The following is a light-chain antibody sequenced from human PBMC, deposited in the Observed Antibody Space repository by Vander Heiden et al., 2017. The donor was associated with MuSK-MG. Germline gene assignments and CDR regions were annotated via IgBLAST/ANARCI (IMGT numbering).Light chain of an antibody. CDR3: PRWDRRTAVV. CDR1: KLGDKY. J-gene: IGLJ2*01. Sequence: YELTQPPSVSVSPGQTASITCSGDKLGDKYACCYQQKPGQSPVLVIYQDSKRPSGIPERVSGSNSGTTANLSTGGTQAVDEAYYYCPRWDRRTAVVFGGGTKLTVL. CDR2: QDS. V-gene: IGLV3-1*01.